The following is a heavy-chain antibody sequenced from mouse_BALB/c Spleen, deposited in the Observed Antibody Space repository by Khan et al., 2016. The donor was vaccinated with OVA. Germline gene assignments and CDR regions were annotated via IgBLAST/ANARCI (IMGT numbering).Heavy chain of an antibody. CDR1: GYTFTDYY. J-gene: IGHJ2*01. V-gene: IGHV1-84*02. Sequence: QVQLQQSGPELVKPGASVKISCKASGYTFTDYYINWVKEKPGQGLEWIGWIYPGSGNTKYNEKFKDMAILTGDTSSSTAYMQLSSLTSEDTAVYFCAKGGYYGNSLFDYWGQGTTLTVSS. CDR3: AKGGYYGNSLFDY. CDR2: IYPGSGNT. D-gene: IGHD1-1*01.